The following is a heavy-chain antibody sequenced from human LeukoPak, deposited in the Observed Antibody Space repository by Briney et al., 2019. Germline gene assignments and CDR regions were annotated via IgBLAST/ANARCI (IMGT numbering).Heavy chain of an antibody. V-gene: IGHV4-34*01. J-gene: IGHJ4*02. D-gene: IGHD3-10*01. CDR2: IHYTGAT. CDR1: GGSITGYY. Sequence: PSKTLSLTCAVYGGSITGYYWSWIRQTPGRGLEWVGEIHYTGATSYNPSLKSRVTISVDTSKNQFSLRMTSVTAADTAVYYCGRESDGSGTSYAYWGQGTLVIVSS. CDR3: GRESDGSGTSYAY.